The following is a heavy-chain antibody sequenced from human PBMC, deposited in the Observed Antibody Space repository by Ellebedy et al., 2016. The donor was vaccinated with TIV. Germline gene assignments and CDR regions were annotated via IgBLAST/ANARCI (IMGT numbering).Heavy chain of an antibody. CDR2: IRYDGSDK. J-gene: IGHJ5*02. CDR1: GFTFNNYG. D-gene: IGHD3-16*01. Sequence: GESLKISCAASGFTFNNYGMHWVRQAPGKGLEWVAFIRYDGSDKYYADSVKGRFTISRDNAGTSLYLQMNSLRVDDTAMYYCARSYGARTSGPWGQGTLVTVSS. CDR3: ARSYGARTSGP. V-gene: IGHV3-30*02.